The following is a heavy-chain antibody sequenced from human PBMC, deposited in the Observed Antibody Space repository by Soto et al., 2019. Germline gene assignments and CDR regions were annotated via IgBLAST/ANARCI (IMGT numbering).Heavy chain of an antibody. V-gene: IGHV3-7*03. D-gene: IGHD5-18*01. Sequence: GGSLRLSCAASGFTLSASWMAWVRQAPGKGLEWLASIKQDGSATHYVDSVKGRFTISRDNAKNSLYLQLNSLRAEDSATYYCARDRGPNSLDYWGQGTLVTVSS. CDR3: ARDRGPNSLDY. CDR1: GFTLSASW. J-gene: IGHJ4*02. CDR2: IKQDGSAT.